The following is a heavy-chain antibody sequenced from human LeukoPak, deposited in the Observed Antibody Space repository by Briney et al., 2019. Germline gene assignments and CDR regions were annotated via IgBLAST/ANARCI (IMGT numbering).Heavy chain of an antibody. CDR3: ARVGEQWLVQDLNFDY. J-gene: IGHJ4*02. CDR2: ISSSSSTI. D-gene: IGHD6-19*01. CDR1: GFTFSSYS. Sequence: PGGSLRLSCAASGFTFSSYSMNWVRQAPGKGLEWVSYISSSSSTIYYADSVKGRFTISRDNAKNSLYLQMNSLRAEDTAVYYCARVGEQWLVQDLNFDYWGQGTLVTVSS. V-gene: IGHV3-48*04.